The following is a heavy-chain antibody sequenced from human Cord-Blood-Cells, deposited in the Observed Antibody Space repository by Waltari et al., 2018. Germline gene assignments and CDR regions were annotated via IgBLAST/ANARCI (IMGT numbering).Heavy chain of an antibody. D-gene: IGHD6-13*01. J-gene: IGHJ6*02. CDR2: ISYDGSNK. CDR3: ARAYGPGGQQLVRVYYYYYGMDV. CDR1: GFTFSSYA. Sequence: QVQLVESGGGVVQPGRSLRLSCAASGFTFSSYAMHWVRQAPGKGLEWVAVISYDGSNKYYADSVKGRFTSSRDNSKNTLYLQMNSLRAEDTAVYYCARAYGPGGQQLVRVYYYYYGMDVWGQGTTVTVSS. V-gene: IGHV3-30-3*01.